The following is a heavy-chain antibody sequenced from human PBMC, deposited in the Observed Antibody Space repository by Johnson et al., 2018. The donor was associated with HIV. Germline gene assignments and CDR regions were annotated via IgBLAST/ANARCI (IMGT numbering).Heavy chain of an antibody. CDR2: ISYDGSNK. CDR3: ATPQEGYSAFDI. J-gene: IGHJ3*02. Sequence: HVQLVESGGGVVQPGRSLRLSCAASGFTFSSYGMHWVRQAPGKVLEWVAVISYDGSNKYYADSVKGRFTISRDNSKNTLYLQMNSLRAEDTAVYYCATPQEGYSAFDIWGQGTMVTVSS. V-gene: IGHV3-30*03. CDR1: GFTFSSYG. D-gene: IGHD2-15*01.